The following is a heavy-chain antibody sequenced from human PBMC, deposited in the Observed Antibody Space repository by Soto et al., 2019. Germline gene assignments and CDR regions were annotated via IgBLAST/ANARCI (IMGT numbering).Heavy chain of an antibody. D-gene: IGHD6-13*01. J-gene: IGHJ6*02. CDR2: ISYDGSNK. Sequence: QVQLVESGGGVVQPGRSLRLSCAASGFAFSSYAMHWVRQAPGKGLEWVAVISYDGSNKYYADSVKGRFTISRDKSKNTLYLQMNSLRAEDTAVYYCARNAGRLEYYYGMDVWGQGTTVTGSS. CDR3: ARNAGRLEYYYGMDV. CDR1: GFAFSSYA. V-gene: IGHV3-30-3*01.